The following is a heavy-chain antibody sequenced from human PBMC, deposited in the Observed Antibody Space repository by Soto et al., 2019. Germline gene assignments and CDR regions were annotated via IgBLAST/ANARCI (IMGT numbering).Heavy chain of an antibody. V-gene: IGHV1-18*01. Sequence: ASVKVSCKASGYTFSNSGISWVRQAPGQGLEWMGWISTYNGNTHYPQKFQGRVTMATDTSTSTVYMELRSLRSDDAAVYYCARGSQPIDYWGQGTLVTVSS. D-gene: IGHD6-19*01. CDR2: ISTYNGNT. J-gene: IGHJ4*02. CDR3: ARGSQPIDY. CDR1: GYTFSNSG.